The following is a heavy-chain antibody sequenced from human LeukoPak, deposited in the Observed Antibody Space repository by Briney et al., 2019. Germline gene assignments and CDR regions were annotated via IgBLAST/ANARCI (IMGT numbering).Heavy chain of an antibody. J-gene: IGHJ5*02. D-gene: IGHD3-22*01. V-gene: IGHV1-24*01. Sequence: ASVKVSCXVSGYTLTELSMHWVRQAPGKGLGWMGGFDPEDGETIYAQKFQGRVTMTEDTSTDTAYMELSSLRSEDTAVYYCATESHYYDSSGPTPSWFDPWGQGTLVTVSS. CDR3: ATESHYYDSSGPTPSWFDP. CDR2: FDPEDGET. CDR1: GYTLTELS.